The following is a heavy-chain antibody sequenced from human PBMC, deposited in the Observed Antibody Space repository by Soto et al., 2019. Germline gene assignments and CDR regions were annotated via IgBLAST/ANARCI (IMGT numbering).Heavy chain of an antibody. CDR3: LPHIVVVTAIPRFDY. CDR1: GFTFSSYA. Sequence: GGSLRLSCAASGFTFSSYAMSWVRQAPGKGLEWVSAISGSGGSTYYADSVKGRFTISRDNSKNTLYLQMNSLRAEDTAVYYCLPHIVVVTAIPRFDYWGQGTLVTVSS. CDR2: ISGSGGST. J-gene: IGHJ4*02. V-gene: IGHV3-23*01. D-gene: IGHD2-21*02.